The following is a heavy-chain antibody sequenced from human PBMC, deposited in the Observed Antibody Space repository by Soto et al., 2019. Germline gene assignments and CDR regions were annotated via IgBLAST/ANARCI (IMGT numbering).Heavy chain of an antibody. CDR3: SIFIFEPRIVVVPAAMHYYYGMDV. CDR1: GDSVSSNSAA. J-gene: IGHJ6*02. CDR2: TYYRSKWYN. D-gene: IGHD2-2*01. V-gene: IGHV6-1*01. Sequence: PSQTLSLTCAISGDSVSSNSAAWNWIRQSPSRGLEWLGRTYYRSKWYNDYAVSVKSRITINPDTSKNQFSLQLNSVTPEDKAFYHFSIFIFEPRIVVVPAAMHYYYGMDVFGQGTTVTVFS.